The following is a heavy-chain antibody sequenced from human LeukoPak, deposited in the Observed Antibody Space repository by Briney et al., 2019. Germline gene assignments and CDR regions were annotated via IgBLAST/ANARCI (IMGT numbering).Heavy chain of an antibody. Sequence: SETLSLTCTVYGESFSGYYWSWIRQPPGKGLEWIGEINHSGSTNYNPSLKSRVTISVDTSKNQFSLKLSSVTAADTAVYYCARGRSWYGDSYFDYWGQGTLVTVSS. D-gene: IGHD4-17*01. CDR2: INHSGST. V-gene: IGHV4-34*01. CDR3: ARGRSWYGDSYFDY. CDR1: GESFSGYY. J-gene: IGHJ4*02.